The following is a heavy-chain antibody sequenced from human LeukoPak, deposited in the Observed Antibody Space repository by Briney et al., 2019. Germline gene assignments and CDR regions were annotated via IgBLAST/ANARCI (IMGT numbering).Heavy chain of an antibody. Sequence: GGSLRLSCAASGFTFSSYAMSWVRQAPGKGLEWVSSITGSSASTYYADSVKGRFTISRDNSKNTLYLQMKSLRAEDTAVYYCARDFYCSRTSCYAPSFDYWGQGTLVTVSS. D-gene: IGHD2-2*01. CDR3: ARDFYCSRTSCYAPSFDY. J-gene: IGHJ4*02. V-gene: IGHV3-23*01. CDR1: GFTFSSYA. CDR2: ITGSSAST.